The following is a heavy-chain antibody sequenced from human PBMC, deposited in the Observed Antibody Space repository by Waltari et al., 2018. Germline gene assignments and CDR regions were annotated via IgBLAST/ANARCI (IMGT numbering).Heavy chain of an antibody. CDR3: ARARIVGATTRVGYFDY. Sequence: QVQLVQSGAEVKKPGASVKVSCKASGYTFTGYYMHWVRQAPGQGLEWMGWINPNSGGTNYAKKLQGRVTMTRDTSISTAYMELSRLRSDDTAVYYCARARIVGATTRVGYFDYWGQGTLVTVSS. D-gene: IGHD1-26*01. CDR2: INPNSGGT. V-gene: IGHV1-2*02. CDR1: GYTFTGYY. J-gene: IGHJ4*02.